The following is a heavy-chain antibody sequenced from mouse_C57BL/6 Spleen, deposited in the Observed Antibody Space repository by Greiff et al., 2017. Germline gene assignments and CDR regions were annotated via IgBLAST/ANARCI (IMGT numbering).Heavy chain of an antibody. CDR1: GFSLSTSGMG. CDR3: ARKGYDYGGGGLDY. D-gene: IGHD2-4*01. V-gene: IGHV8-12*01. J-gene: IGHJ2*01. Sequence: VTLIVCGPGISQSSPTLSLTCSFSGFSLSTSGMGVSWIRQPSGKGLEWLAHPYRDDDKRYNPSLQSRLTSSKDTSRNRVFLKITSVDTADAAPDYCARKGYDYGGGGLDYWGQGTTLTVSS. CDR2: PYRDDDK.